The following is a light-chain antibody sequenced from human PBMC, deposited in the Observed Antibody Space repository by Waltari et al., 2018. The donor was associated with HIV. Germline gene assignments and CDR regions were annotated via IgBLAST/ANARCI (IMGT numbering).Light chain of an antibody. J-gene: IGLJ2*01. CDR2: RNH. CDR3: ATWDESLSGVL. V-gene: IGLV1-47*01. Sequence: TLSCSDSSSNIRSHSGSWYQQLPGTATKLLMHRNHQRPSGVPDGFSDSLSRPSASLATIGLRSEDEADYYCATWDESLSGVLFGGGTKLPVL. CDR1: SSNIRSHS.